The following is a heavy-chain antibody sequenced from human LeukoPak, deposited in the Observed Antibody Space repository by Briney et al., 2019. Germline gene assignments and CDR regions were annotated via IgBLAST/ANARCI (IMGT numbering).Heavy chain of an antibody. V-gene: IGHV3-21*01. CDR3: ARDWYSGSYNFDY. J-gene: IGHJ4*02. Sequence: GGSLRLSCAASGFSFSSYGMYWVRQAPGKGLEWVSSISSSSYIYYADSVKGRFTISRDNAKNSLYLQMNSLRAEDTAVYYCARDWYSGSYNFDYWGQGTLVTVSS. CDR2: ISSSSYI. CDR1: GFSFSSYG. D-gene: IGHD1-26*01.